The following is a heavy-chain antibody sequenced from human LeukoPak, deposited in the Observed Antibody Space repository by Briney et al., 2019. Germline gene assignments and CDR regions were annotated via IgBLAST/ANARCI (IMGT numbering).Heavy chain of an antibody. D-gene: IGHD3-10*01. J-gene: IGHJ6*03. CDR3: ARGRSSMVRGYYYYYMDV. CDR1: GGSISSYY. V-gene: IGHV4-59*01. CDR2: IYYSGST. Sequence: SETPSLTCTVSGGSISSYYWSWIRQPPGKGLEWIGYIYYSGSTNYNPSLKSRVTISVDTSKNQFSLKLSSVTVADTAVYYCARGRSSMVRGYYYYYMDVWGKGTTVTISS.